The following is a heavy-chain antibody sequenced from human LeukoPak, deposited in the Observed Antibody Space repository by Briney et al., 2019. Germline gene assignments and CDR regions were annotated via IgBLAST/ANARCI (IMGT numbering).Heavy chain of an antibody. Sequence: PSETLSLTCTVSGYSISSGYYWGWIRPPPGKGLEWIGSIYHSGSTYYNPSLKSRVTISVDTSKNQFSLKLSSVTAADTAVYYCARTTEGYCRGRSCYSYYYYMDVWGKGTTVTVSS. CDR2: IYHSGST. CDR3: ARTTEGYCRGRSCYSYYYYMDV. V-gene: IGHV4-38-2*02. J-gene: IGHJ6*03. CDR1: GYSISSGYY. D-gene: IGHD2-15*01.